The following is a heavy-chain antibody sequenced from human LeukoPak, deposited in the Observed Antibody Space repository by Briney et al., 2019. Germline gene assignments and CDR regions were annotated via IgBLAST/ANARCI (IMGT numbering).Heavy chain of an antibody. CDR1: GFAFSSYW. Sequence: GGSLRLSCAPSGFAFSSYWMSWVRQAPGKGLEWVANIKQDGSEKYYVDSVKGRFTISRDNGKNSLYLQMNSLRAEDTAVYYCARKAYGSDVWGKGTTVTVSS. CDR2: IKQDGSEK. D-gene: IGHD3-10*01. V-gene: IGHV3-7*03. J-gene: IGHJ6*04. CDR3: ARKAYGSDV.